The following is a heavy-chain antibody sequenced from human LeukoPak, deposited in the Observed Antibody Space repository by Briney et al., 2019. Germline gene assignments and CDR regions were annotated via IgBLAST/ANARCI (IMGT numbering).Heavy chain of an antibody. CDR1: GYPFSDYG. V-gene: IGHV3-30*18. D-gene: IGHD3-16*01. J-gene: IGHJ4*02. CDR3: AKVRWGSDNALDS. Sequence: GTSLRLSCAPSGYPFSDYGMYWVPQAPGEGLEWLAVISQDGSKKYYAHSVKGRIPISRDNSTNTLYLQMNSLRAEDTAVYYCAKVRWGSDNALDSWGQGTLVTGSS. CDR2: ISQDGSKK.